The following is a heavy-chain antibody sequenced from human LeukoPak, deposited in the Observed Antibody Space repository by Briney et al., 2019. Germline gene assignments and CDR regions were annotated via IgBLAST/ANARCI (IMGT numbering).Heavy chain of an antibody. Sequence: ASVKVSCKASGYTFTGHYINWVRQAPGQGLEWMGWIHPNSGGTKYAQKFQGRVTMTRDTSISTVYMEVSRLRSDDTAAYYCTRDRAFGGVDSFDIWGQGTMVTV. V-gene: IGHV1-2*02. J-gene: IGHJ3*02. CDR3: TRDRAFGGVDSFDI. D-gene: IGHD3-16*01. CDR1: GYTFTGHY. CDR2: IHPNSGGT.